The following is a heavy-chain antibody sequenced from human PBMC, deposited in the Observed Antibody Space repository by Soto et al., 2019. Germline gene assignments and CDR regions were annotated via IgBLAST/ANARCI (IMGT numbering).Heavy chain of an antibody. Sequence: QVQLVQSGAEVKKPGSSVKVSCKASGGTFSSYTISWVRQAPGQGLEWMGRIIPILGIANYAQKFQGRVTXTXXKSTSTAYMELSSLRSEDTAVYYCASGYSYGYPDYWGQGTLVTVSS. D-gene: IGHD5-18*01. CDR3: ASGYSYGYPDY. CDR1: GGTFSSYT. J-gene: IGHJ4*02. CDR2: IIPILGIA. V-gene: IGHV1-69*02.